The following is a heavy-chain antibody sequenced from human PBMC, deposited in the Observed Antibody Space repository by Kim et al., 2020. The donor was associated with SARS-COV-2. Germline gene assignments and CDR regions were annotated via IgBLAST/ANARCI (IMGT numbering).Heavy chain of an antibody. CDR2: ST. CDR3: ARDRYGDIDY. Sequence: STCYNSSLMSRVTISVDTSKNQSSLKLSSVTAADTAVYYWARDRYGDIDYWGQGTLVTVSS. D-gene: IGHD4-17*01. J-gene: IGHJ4*02. V-gene: IGHV4-30-2*05.